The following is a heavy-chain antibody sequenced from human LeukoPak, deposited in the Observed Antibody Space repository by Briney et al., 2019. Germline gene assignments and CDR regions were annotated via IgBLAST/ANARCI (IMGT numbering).Heavy chain of an antibody. D-gene: IGHD3-10*01. V-gene: IGHV4-61*02. CDR3: ARDQVHTMARGVILNYYYYMDV. Sequence: SETLSLTCTVSGGSISSGSYYWSWIRQPAGKGLEWIGRIYTSGSTNYNPSLKSRVTISVDTSKNQFSLKLSSVTAADTAVYYCARDQVHTMARGVILNYYYYMDVWGKGTTVTISS. CDR1: GGSISSGSYY. CDR2: IYTSGST. J-gene: IGHJ6*03.